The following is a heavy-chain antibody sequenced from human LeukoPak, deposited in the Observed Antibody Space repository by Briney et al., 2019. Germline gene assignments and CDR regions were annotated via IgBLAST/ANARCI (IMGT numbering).Heavy chain of an antibody. CDR2: IYYSGST. CDR3: ARDGIAAAGRAFDY. CDR1: GGSISSGGYY. J-gene: IGHJ4*02. D-gene: IGHD6-13*01. V-gene: IGHV4-31*03. Sequence: SQTLSLTCTVSGGSISSGGYYWSWIRQHPGKGLEWIGYIYYSGSTYYNPSLKSRVTISVDTSKNQFSLKLSSVTAADTAVYYCARDGIAAAGRAFDYWGQGTLVTVSS.